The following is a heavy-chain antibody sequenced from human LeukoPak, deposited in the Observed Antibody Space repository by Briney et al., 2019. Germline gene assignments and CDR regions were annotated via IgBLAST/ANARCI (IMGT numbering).Heavy chain of an antibody. Sequence: PGGSLRLSCAASGFTFSDYYMNWVRQAPGKGLEWVSYISSSGSTIYYADSVKGRFTISRDNAKNSLYLQMNSLRAEDTAVYYCAREYYDFWSGYYRQDTCFDYWGQGTLVTVSS. CDR1: GFTFSDYY. V-gene: IGHV3-11*04. CDR3: AREYYDFWSGYYRQDTCFDY. CDR2: ISSSGSTI. J-gene: IGHJ4*02. D-gene: IGHD3-3*01.